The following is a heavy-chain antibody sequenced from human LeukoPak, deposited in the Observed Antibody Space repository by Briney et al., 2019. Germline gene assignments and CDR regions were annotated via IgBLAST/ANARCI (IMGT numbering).Heavy chain of an antibody. CDR2: IKQDGSEK. CDR1: GFTFSSYW. CDR3: ARDDCSSISCYHNWFDP. Sequence: GGSLRLSCAAAGFTFSSYWMSWVRQAPGKGLEWVANIKQDGSEKYYVDSVKGRFTISRDNAKNSLYLQMNSLRAEDTAVYYCARDDCSSISCYHNWFDPWGQGTLVTVSS. D-gene: IGHD2-2*01. J-gene: IGHJ5*02. V-gene: IGHV3-7*01.